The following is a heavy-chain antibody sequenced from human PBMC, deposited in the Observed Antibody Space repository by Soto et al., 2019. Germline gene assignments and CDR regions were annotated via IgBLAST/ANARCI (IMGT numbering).Heavy chain of an antibody. D-gene: IGHD6-19*01. CDR1: GVTFSTHA. J-gene: IGHJ4*02. CDR3: AREGGSIGGWFGRKFDS. CDR2: ISSGGTTT. V-gene: IGHV3-23*01. Sequence: PGGSLRLSGTASGVTFSTHAMSWVRQAPGKGLEWVSSISSGGTTTFYAASVEGRFTISRDKSKNTLYLQMNSLRADDTAVYYCAREGGSIGGWFGRKFDSWGQGTQVTVSS.